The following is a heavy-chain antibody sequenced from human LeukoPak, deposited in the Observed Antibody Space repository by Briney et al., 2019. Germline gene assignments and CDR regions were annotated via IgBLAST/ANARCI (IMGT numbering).Heavy chain of an antibody. V-gene: IGHV3-7*01. CDR2: IKQDGSEK. CDR1: GFTFSSYW. D-gene: IGHD3-22*01. CDR3: ARDWYYYDSSGYSLFDY. Sequence: PGGSLRLSCAASGFTFSSYWMSWVRQAPGKGLEWVAHIKQDGSEKYYVDSVKGRFTISRDNAKNSLYLQMDSLRAEDTAVYYCARDWYYYDSSGYSLFDYWGQGTLVTVSS. J-gene: IGHJ4*02.